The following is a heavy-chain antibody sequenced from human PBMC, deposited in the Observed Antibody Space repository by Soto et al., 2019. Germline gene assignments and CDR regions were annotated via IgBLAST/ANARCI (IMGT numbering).Heavy chain of an antibody. CDR1: GFTFSSYA. CDR3: AKDRGSYRDYYYYGMDV. CDR2: ISGSGGST. J-gene: IGHJ6*02. D-gene: IGHD1-26*01. V-gene: IGHV3-23*01. Sequence: SLRLSCAASGFTFSSYAMSWVRQAPGKGLEWVSAISGSGGSTYYADSVKGRFTISRDNSKNTLYLQMNSLRAEDTAVYYCAKDRGSYRDYYYYGMDVWGQGTTVTVSS.